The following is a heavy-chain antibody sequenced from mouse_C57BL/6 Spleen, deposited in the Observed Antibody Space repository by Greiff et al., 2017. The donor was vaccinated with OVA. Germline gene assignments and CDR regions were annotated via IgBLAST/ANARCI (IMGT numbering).Heavy chain of an antibody. Sequence: VQLKESGPELVKPGASVKISCKASGYSFTGYYMNWVKQSPEKSLEWIGEINPSTGGTPYNQKFKAKATLTVDKSSSTAYMQRKSLTSEDSAVYYCARAPDYYGSSYNYWGQGTTLTVSS. CDR2: INPSTGGT. CDR3: ARAPDYYGSSYNY. D-gene: IGHD1-1*01. J-gene: IGHJ2*01. CDR1: GYSFTGYY. V-gene: IGHV1-42*01.